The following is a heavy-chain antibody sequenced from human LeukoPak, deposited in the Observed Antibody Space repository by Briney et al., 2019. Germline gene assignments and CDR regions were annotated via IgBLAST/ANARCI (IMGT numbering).Heavy chain of an antibody. CDR2: IYYSGST. CDR1: GGSISSYY. J-gene: IGHJ3*02. D-gene: IGHD5-12*01. V-gene: IGHV4-59*08. CDR3: AGRRIVATMDAFDI. Sequence: PSETLSLTCTVSGGSISSYYWSWIRQPPGKGLEWIGYIYYSGSTNYNPSLKSRVTISVDTSKNQFSLKLSSVIAADTAVYYCAGRRIVATMDAFDIWGQGTMVTVSS.